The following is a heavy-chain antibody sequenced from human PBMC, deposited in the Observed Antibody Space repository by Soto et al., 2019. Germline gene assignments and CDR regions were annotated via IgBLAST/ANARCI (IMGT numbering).Heavy chain of an antibody. Sequence: ASVKVSCKASGYTFTSYDINWVRQATGQGLEWMGWMNPNSGNTGYAQKFQGRVTMTRNTSISTAYMELSSLRSEDTAVYYCARFVDSRVDYYDSSGYSYYYGMDVWGQGTTVTVSS. J-gene: IGHJ6*02. CDR3: ARFVDSRVDYYDSSGYSYYYGMDV. V-gene: IGHV1-8*01. CDR1: GYTFTSYD. CDR2: MNPNSGNT. D-gene: IGHD3-22*01.